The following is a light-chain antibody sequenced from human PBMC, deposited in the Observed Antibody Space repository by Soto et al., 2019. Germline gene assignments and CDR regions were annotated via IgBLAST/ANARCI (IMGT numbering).Light chain of an antibody. CDR3: QQYGNSPWT. J-gene: IGKJ1*01. Sequence: EVVLTQSPDTLSLSPGERATLSCRASQTISAGYLAWYQQKPGQAPRLLIYGASTRATGIPHRFRGSGSGADFTLTISRLAPEDFAVYYCQQYGNSPWTFGQGTTVEIK. CDR1: QTISAGY. V-gene: IGKV3-20*01. CDR2: GAS.